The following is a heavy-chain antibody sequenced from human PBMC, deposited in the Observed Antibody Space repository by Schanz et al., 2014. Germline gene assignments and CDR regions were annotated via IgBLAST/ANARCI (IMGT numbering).Heavy chain of an antibody. V-gene: IGHV4-4*02. CDR1: GDSITSNRW. CDR2: IYHSGRT. Sequence: QVQLQESGPGLVKPSGTLSLTCAVSGDSITSNRWWSWVRQPPGKGLEWIGEIYHSGRTNYDPSLKSRVTISMDNSNNQLSLKVSSVTAADTAVYYCAGGYCTSTSCRYSAFDIWGQGTMVTVSS. CDR3: AGGYCTSTSCRYSAFDI. J-gene: IGHJ3*02. D-gene: IGHD2-2*01.